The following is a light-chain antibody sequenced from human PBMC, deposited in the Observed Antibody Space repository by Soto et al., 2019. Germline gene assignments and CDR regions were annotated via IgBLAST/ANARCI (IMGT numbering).Light chain of an antibody. J-gene: IGKJ4*01. Sequence: EIVLTQSPATLSLSPGERATLSCRASQSVSSYLAWYQQKPGQAPMLLIYDASNRATGIPARFSGSGSGTDFPLTISGLDPEDFAVYYCQQRSSWPLTFGGGTKVELK. CDR3: QQRSSWPLT. CDR2: DAS. V-gene: IGKV3-11*01. CDR1: QSVSSY.